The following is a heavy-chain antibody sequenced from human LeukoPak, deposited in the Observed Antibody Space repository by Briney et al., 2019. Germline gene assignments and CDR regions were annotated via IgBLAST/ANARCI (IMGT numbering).Heavy chain of an antibody. J-gene: IGHJ4*02. CDR2: ISAYNDKI. CDR1: GYSFTSFG. V-gene: IGHV1-18*01. Sequence: ASVKVSCKASGYSFTSFGISWVRQAPGQGLEWMGWISAYNDKIKYAQKFQGRVTLTQDTSTSTANMEVRSLRSDDTAMFYCARDLGEIEMAAIFFDYWGQGTLVTVSS. CDR3: ARDLGEIEMAAIFFDY. D-gene: IGHD5-24*01.